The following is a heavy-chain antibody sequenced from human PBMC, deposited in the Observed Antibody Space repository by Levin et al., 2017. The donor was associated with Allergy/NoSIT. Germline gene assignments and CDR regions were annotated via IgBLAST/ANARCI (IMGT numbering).Heavy chain of an antibody. CDR1: GFTFTSHW. D-gene: IGHD3-10*01. Sequence: GESLKISCKGSGFTFTSHWIAWLRQMPGKGPELMGIIYPGDSETRYSPPFQGQVTISADESINTAYLQWNSLKASDPAMYYCARTPPYCGTSWYLYWYFDLWGRGTLVTVSS. CDR2: IYPGDSET. V-gene: IGHV5-51*01. CDR3: ARTPPYCGTSWYLYWYFDL. J-gene: IGHJ2*01.